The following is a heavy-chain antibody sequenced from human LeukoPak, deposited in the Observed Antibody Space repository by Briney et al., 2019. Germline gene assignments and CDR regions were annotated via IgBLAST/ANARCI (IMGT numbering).Heavy chain of an antibody. V-gene: IGHV3-23*01. CDR3: AKWVVTAHNWFDP. J-gene: IGHJ5*02. D-gene: IGHD2-21*02. CDR2: ISGSGGST. CDR1: GIPFNHYA. Sequence: GSLRPSFATPGIPFNHYAISLVRQAPRKGLEWVSTISGSGGSTYYADSVKGRFTISRDNSKNTLYLQMNSLRAEDTAVYYCAKWVVTAHNWFDPWGQGTLVTVSS.